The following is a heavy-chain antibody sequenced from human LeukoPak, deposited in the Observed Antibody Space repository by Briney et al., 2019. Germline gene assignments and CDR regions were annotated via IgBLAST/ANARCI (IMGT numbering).Heavy chain of an antibody. D-gene: IGHD3-10*01. Sequence: ASVKVSCKASGYTFTSYYMHWVRQAPGQGLEWMGIINPSGGSTSYAQKFQGRVTITRDTSASTAYMELSSLRSEDMAVYYCARDRGSYWSDYYYMDVWGKGTTVTVSS. CDR3: ARDRGSYWSDYYYMDV. CDR2: INPSGGST. J-gene: IGHJ6*03. CDR1: GYTFTSYY. V-gene: IGHV1-46*01.